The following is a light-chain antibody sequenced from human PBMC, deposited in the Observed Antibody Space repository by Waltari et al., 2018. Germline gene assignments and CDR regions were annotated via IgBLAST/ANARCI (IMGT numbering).Light chain of an antibody. V-gene: IGKV1-9*01. CDR1: QGIYSY. Sequence: DIQLTQSPSFLSASVGDSVTITCRASQGIYSYLAWYQQKPGKAPNLLIYAASTLQTGVPSRFSGSGSVTEFTLTISSLQPEDFATYYCQQLYSYPFTFGPGTKVDIK. CDR2: AAS. CDR3: QQLYSYPFT. J-gene: IGKJ3*01.